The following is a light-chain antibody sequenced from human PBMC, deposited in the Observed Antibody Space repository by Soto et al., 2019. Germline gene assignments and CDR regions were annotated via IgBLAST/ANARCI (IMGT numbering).Light chain of an antibody. V-gene: IGKV1-39*01. CDR3: QHYNSYSEA. J-gene: IGKJ1*01. Sequence: DIQVTQSPSSLSASVVDIFTITFRASQSISSYLNWYQQKPGKAPNLLIYAASSLQSGVPSRFSGSGSGTDFTLTISSLQPDDFATYYCQHYNSYSEAFGQGTKVDIK. CDR2: AAS. CDR1: QSISSY.